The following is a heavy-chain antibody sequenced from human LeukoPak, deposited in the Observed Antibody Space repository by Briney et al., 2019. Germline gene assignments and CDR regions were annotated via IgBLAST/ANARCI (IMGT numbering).Heavy chain of an antibody. CDR2: ISSSSSYI. CDR1: GFPFNSYS. Sequence: GGSLRLSCAASGFPFNSYSMNWVRQAPGKGLEWVSSISSSSSYIYYADSVKGRFTISRDNAKNSLYLQMNSPRAEDTSVYDCARDGSSSWYGVVSLYYYYYYMDVWGKGTTVTVSS. J-gene: IGHJ6*03. V-gene: IGHV3-21*01. D-gene: IGHD6-13*01. CDR3: ARDGSSSWYGVVSLYYYYYYMDV.